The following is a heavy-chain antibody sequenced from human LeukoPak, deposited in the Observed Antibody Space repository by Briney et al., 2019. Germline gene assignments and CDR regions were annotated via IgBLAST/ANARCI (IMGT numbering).Heavy chain of an antibody. CDR3: AKDLVGAPQFDY. CDR2: ISYDGSNK. V-gene: IGHV3-30*04. D-gene: IGHD1-26*01. J-gene: IGHJ4*02. Sequence: PGGSLRLPCAASGFTFSSYAMHWVRQAPGKGLEWVAVISYDGSNKYYADSVKGRFTISRDNSKNTLYLQMNSLRAEDTAVYYCAKDLVGAPQFDYWGQGTLVTVSS. CDR1: GFTFSSYA.